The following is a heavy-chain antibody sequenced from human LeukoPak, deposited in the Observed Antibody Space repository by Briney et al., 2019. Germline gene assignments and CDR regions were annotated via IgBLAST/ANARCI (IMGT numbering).Heavy chain of an antibody. CDR1: GGTFSSYA. Sequence: SVKVSCKASGGTFSSYAISWVRQAPGQGLEWMGGIIPIFGTANYAQKFQGRVTITVDESTSTAYMELSSLRSEDTAVYYCATRIAAAGTDPYAFDIWGQGTMVTVSS. CDR3: ATRIAAAGTDPYAFDI. V-gene: IGHV1-69*13. D-gene: IGHD6-13*01. CDR2: IIPIFGTA. J-gene: IGHJ3*02.